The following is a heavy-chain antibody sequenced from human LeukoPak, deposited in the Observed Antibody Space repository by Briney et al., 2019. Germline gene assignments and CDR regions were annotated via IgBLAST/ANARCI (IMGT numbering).Heavy chain of an antibody. CDR1: GFTFSNAW. CDR3: TTVQSIRSGWSRFDY. D-gene: IGHD6-19*01. V-gene: IGHV3-15*01. CDR2: IKSKTDGGTT. Sequence: GGSLRLSCAASGFTFSNAWMSWVRQAPGKGLEWVGRIKSKTDGGTTDYAAPVKGRFTISRDDSKNTLYLQMNSLKAEDTAVYYCTTVQSIRSGWSRFDYWGQGTLVTVSS. J-gene: IGHJ4*02.